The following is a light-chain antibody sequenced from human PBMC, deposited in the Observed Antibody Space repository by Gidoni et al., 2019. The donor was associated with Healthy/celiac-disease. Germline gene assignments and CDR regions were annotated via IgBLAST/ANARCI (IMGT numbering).Light chain of an antibody. CDR3: CSYAGSYVWV. Sequence: SALPQPRSVSGSPGQSVTISCTGTSSDVGGYNYVSWYQQHPGKAPKLMIYDVSKRPSGVPDRFSGSKSGNTASLTISGLQAEDEADYYCCSYAGSYVWVFGGGTKLTVL. CDR2: DVS. J-gene: IGLJ3*02. CDR1: SSDVGGYNY. V-gene: IGLV2-11*01.